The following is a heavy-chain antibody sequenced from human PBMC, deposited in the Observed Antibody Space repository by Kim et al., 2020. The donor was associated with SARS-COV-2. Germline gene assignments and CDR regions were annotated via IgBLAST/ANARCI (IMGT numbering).Heavy chain of an antibody. CDR1: GFTFVKFA. V-gene: IGHV3-23*01. CDR3: AKLGDDMRLIVDR. D-gene: IGHD2-21*01. CDR2: VSPGGAP. J-gene: IGHJ5*02. Sequence: GGSLRLSCATSGFTFVKFAMAWVRQAPGKGPEWVSGVSPGGAPYYADSVKGRFTISRVSTKNMIYLQMSSLRVEDTAVYYCAKLGDDMRLIVDRWGQGTL.